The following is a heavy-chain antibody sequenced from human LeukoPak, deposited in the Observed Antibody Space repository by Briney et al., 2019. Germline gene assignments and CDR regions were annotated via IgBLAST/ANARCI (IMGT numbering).Heavy chain of an antibody. CDR2: IYSGGST. CDR3: ARMYSSSWKYYFDY. J-gene: IGHJ4*02. D-gene: IGHD6-13*01. CDR1: GFTVSSNY. V-gene: IGHV3-53*01. Sequence: GGSLRLSCAASGFTVSSNYMSWVRQAPGKGLEWVSVIYSGGSTYYADSVKGRFTISRDNPKNTLYLQMNSLRAEDTAVYYCARMYSSSWKYYFDYWGQGTLVTVSS.